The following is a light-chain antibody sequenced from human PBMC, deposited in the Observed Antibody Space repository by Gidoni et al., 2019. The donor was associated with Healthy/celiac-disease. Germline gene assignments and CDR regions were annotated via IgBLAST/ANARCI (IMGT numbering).Light chain of an antibody. CDR2: DAS. Sequence: EIFLTQSPATLSLSPGERATLSCRASQSVSSYLAWYQQKPGQAPRLLIDDASNRATGIPARFSGSGSGTDFTLTISSLEPEDFAGYYCQQRSNWPPLTFGGGTKVEIK. V-gene: IGKV3-11*01. CDR1: QSVSSY. J-gene: IGKJ4*01. CDR3: QQRSNWPPLT.